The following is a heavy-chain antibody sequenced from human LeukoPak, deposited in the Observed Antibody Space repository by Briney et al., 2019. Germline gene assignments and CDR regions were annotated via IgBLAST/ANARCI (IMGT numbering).Heavy chain of an antibody. CDR2: INTVGSYI. D-gene: IGHD3-22*01. V-gene: IGHV3-21*01. Sequence: GGSLRLSCAASGFTFVSYSFNWVRQAPGKGLEWVSSINTVGSYIYYADSVKGRFTISRDNAENSVYLQMNSLRVEDTAVYYCARLSRNSNGVGYSYYYDYWGKGTLVTVSS. CDR3: ARLSRNSNGVGYSYYYDY. CDR1: GFTFVSYS. J-gene: IGHJ4*02.